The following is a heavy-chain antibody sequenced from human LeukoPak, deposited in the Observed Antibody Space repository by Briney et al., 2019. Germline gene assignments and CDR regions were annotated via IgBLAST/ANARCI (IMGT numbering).Heavy chain of an antibody. CDR2: IIPIFGTA. D-gene: IGHD2-21*01. CDR3: ARVSGHIVVVANFDY. V-gene: IGHV1-69*13. CDR1: GGTFSSYA. J-gene: IGHJ4*02. Sequence: SVKVSCKASGGTFSSYAISWVRQAPGQGLEWMGGIIPIFGTANYAQKFQGRVTITADESTSTAYMELSSLRSEDTAVYYCARVSGHIVVVANFDYWGQGTLVTVSS.